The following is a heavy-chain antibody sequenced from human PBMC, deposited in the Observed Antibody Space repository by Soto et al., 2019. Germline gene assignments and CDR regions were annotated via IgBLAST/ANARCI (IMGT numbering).Heavy chain of an antibody. CDR1: GYTFTNFG. CDR3: ARDLGGWPDY. D-gene: IGHD2-15*01. J-gene: IGHJ4*02. Sequence: ASVTVSCKASGYTFTNFGIGWVRQAPGQRLEWMGWINAGNGNTKYSQKFQGRVTITRDTSASTAYMELSSLRSEDTAVYYCARDLGGWPDYWGQGTLVTVSS. CDR2: INAGNGNT. V-gene: IGHV1-3*01.